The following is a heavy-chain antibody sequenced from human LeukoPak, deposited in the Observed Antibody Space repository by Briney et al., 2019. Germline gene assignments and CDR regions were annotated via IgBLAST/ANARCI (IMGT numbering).Heavy chain of an antibody. CDR2: ISAYNGNT. D-gene: IGHD2-2*01. V-gene: IGHV1-18*01. CDR1: GYTFTSYG. CDR3: ARDRGVYCSRTSCPPPFDI. J-gene: IGHJ3*02. Sequence: ASVKVSCKASGYTFTSYGISWVRQAPGQGLEWMGWISAYNGNTNYAQKLQGRVTITTDTSTSTAYTELRSLRSDDTAVYSCARDRGVYCSRTSCPPPFDIWGQGTMVTVSS.